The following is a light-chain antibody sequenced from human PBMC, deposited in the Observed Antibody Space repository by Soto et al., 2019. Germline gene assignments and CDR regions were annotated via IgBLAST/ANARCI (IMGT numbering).Light chain of an antibody. Sequence: QLVLTQPASVSGSPGQSITISCTGTSSDVGGYNYVSWYQQHPGKAPKLMIYEVTNRPSGVSHRFSGSKSGNTASLTISGLQAEDEADYYCSSYTSTSTPVVFGGGTQLTVL. CDR2: EVT. CDR3: SSYTSTSTPVV. J-gene: IGLJ2*01. V-gene: IGLV2-14*01. CDR1: SSDVGGYNY.